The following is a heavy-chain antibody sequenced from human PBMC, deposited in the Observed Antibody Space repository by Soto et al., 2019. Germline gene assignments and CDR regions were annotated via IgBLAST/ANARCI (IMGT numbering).Heavy chain of an antibody. Sequence: PSETLSLTCTASGGSFSGYYWSWIRQPPGKGLEWIGEINHSGSTNYNPSLKSRVTISVDTSKNQFSLKLSSVTAADTAVYYCARGRLDSSSWYLIDYYYGMDVWGQGTTVTVSS. J-gene: IGHJ6*02. V-gene: IGHV4-34*01. CDR2: INHSGST. CDR1: GGSFSGYY. D-gene: IGHD6-13*01. CDR3: ARGRLDSSSWYLIDYYYGMDV.